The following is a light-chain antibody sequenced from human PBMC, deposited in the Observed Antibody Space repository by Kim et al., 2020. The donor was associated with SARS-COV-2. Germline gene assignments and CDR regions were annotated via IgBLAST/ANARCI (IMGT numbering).Light chain of an antibody. Sequence: RQTTTLTCTGNSNIVGNQGAAWLQQHQGHPPKLLSYSKNNRPSGISERFSASRSGNTASLTITGLQPEDEADYYCSALDSSLSARVFGGGTQLTVL. CDR2: SKN. J-gene: IGLJ3*02. CDR3: SALDSSLSARV. V-gene: IGLV10-54*02. CDR1: SNIVGNQG.